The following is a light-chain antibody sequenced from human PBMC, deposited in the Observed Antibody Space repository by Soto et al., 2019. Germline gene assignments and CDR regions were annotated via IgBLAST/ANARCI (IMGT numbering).Light chain of an antibody. CDR1: SSNIGPTYD. CDR3: KSYDSSLSGYV. CDR2: ANT. V-gene: IGLV1-40*01. Sequence: QSVLTQPPSVSGAPGQRVTISCTGSSSNIGPTYDVHWYQQLPGTAPKLLIYANTNWPSGVPDRFSGSKSGTSASLDITGIQAEDEAHYYCKSYDSSLSGYVFGTGTKVTVL. J-gene: IGLJ1*01.